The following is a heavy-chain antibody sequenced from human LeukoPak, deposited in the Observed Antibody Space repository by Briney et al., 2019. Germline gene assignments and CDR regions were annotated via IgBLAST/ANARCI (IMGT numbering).Heavy chain of an antibody. CDR3: ARVRHAGALLRFFDWLFYFDY. CDR2: LYTGGTT. J-gene: IGHJ4*02. D-gene: IGHD3-9*01. CDR1: GFIVSDNY. Sequence: GGSLRLSCAASGFIVSDNYMSWVRQAPAKGLEWVSSLYTGGTTYYADSVKGRFTVSRDNAKNSLYLQMNSLRAEDTAVYYCARVRHAGALLRFFDWLFYFDYWGQGTLVTVSS. V-gene: IGHV3-66*01.